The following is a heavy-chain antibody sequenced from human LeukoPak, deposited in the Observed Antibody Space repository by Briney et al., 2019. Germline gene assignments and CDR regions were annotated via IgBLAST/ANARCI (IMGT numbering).Heavy chain of an antibody. V-gene: IGHV4-38-2*02. CDR1: GYSISSAYY. CDR2: IHHSGST. D-gene: IGHD1-26*01. Sequence: SETLSLTCAVSGYSISSAYYWGWMRQPPGKGLEWIVSIHHSGSTYFNPSLKSRVTISVDTSKNRFSLKLTSVTAADTAVYYCARDRVGATYAFDIWGQGTMVTVSS. CDR3: ARDRVGATYAFDI. J-gene: IGHJ3*02.